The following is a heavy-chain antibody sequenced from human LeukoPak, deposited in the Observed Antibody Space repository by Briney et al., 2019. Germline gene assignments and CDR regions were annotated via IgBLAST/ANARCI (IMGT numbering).Heavy chain of an antibody. CDR3: ARDLYYDSSGTY. Sequence: PSETLSLTCTVSGGSISSSSYYWGWIRQPPGKGLEWIGSIYYSGSTYYNPSLKSRVTISVDTSKNQFSLKLSSVTAADTAVYYCARDLYYDSSGTYWGQGTLVTVSS. V-gene: IGHV4-39*07. CDR2: IYYSGST. CDR1: GGSISSSSYY. J-gene: IGHJ4*02. D-gene: IGHD3-22*01.